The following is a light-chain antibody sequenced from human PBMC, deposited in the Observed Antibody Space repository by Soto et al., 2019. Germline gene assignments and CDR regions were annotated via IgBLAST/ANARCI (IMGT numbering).Light chain of an antibody. CDR2: DAS. Sequence: DIQMTQSPSSLSASVGDRVTITCQASQDISNYLNWYQHKPGKAPKLLIYDASNLETGVPSRFSGSGSGTDFTFTISSLQPEDIATYYCQQYDNLHLTFGGGTKVEIK. CDR1: QDISNY. J-gene: IGKJ4*01. V-gene: IGKV1-33*01. CDR3: QQYDNLHLT.